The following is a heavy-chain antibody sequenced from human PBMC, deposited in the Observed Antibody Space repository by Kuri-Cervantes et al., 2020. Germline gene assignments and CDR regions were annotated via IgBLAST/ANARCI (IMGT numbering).Heavy chain of an antibody. J-gene: IGHJ4*02. CDR3: TRPVYCSSTSCYGQEY. CDR2: IYYSGNT. V-gene: IGHV4-39*07. D-gene: IGHD2-2*01. CDR1: GGSISSSTYY. Sequence: SETLSLTCTVSGGSISSSTYYWAWIRQPPGKGLEWIGSIYYSGNTYYNPSVKSRITISVDTSKNQFSLKLTSVTAADTAVYYCTRPVYCSSTSCYGQEYWGQGTLVTVSS.